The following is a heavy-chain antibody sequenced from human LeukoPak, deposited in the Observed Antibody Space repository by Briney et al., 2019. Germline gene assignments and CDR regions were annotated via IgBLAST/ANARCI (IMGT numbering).Heavy chain of an antibody. CDR3: ARASGSYPYYYYDMDV. D-gene: IGHD1-26*01. CDR1: GGSISSYY. CDR2: IYYSGST. J-gene: IGHJ6*02. V-gene: IGHV4-59*01. Sequence: SETLSLTCTVSGGSISSYYWSWIRQPPGKGLEWIGYIYYSGSTNYNPSLKSRVTISVDTSKNQFSLKLSSVTAADTAVYYCARASGSYPYYYYDMDVWGQGTTVTVSS.